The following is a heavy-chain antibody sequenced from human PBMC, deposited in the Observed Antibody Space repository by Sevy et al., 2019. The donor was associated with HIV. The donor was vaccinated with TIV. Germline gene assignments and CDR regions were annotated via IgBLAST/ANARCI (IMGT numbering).Heavy chain of an antibody. Sequence: SETLSLTCTVSGGSISSGGYYWSWIRQHPGKGLEWIGYIYYSGSTYYNPSLKSRVTLSVDTSKNQFSLKLSSVTAADTAVYYCARDSGRDGYNPMEYYFDYWGQGTLVTVSS. CDR3: ARDSGRDGYNPMEYYFDY. CDR2: IYYSGST. V-gene: IGHV4-31*03. J-gene: IGHJ4*02. D-gene: IGHD5-12*01. CDR1: GGSISSGGYY.